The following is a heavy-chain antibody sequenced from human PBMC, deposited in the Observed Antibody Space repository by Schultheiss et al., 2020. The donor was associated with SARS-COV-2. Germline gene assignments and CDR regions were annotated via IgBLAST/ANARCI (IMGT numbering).Heavy chain of an antibody. CDR1: GFTFSSYG. D-gene: IGHD6-19*01. CDR3: ARGYSSGWPYWYFDL. Sequence: GGSLRLSCAASGFTFSSYGMHWVRQAPGKGLEWVAVISYDGSNKYYADSVKGRFTISRDNSKNTLYLQMGSLRAEDMAVYYCARGYSSGWPYWYFDLWGRGTLVTVSS. CDR2: ISYDGSNK. V-gene: IGHV3-30*19. J-gene: IGHJ2*01.